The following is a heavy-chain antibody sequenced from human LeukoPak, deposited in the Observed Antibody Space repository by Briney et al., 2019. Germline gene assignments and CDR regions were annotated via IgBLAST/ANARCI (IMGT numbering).Heavy chain of an antibody. D-gene: IGHD6-6*01. Sequence: ASVKVSCKASGGTFSSYAISWVRQAPGQGLEWMGGIIPIFGTANYAQKFQGRVTITTDESTSTDYMELSSLRSEDTAVYYCARDSGIAARPYYYYYMDVWGKGTTVTVSS. CDR1: GGTFSSYA. CDR3: ARDSGIAARPYYYYYMDV. CDR2: IIPIFGTA. V-gene: IGHV1-69*05. J-gene: IGHJ6*03.